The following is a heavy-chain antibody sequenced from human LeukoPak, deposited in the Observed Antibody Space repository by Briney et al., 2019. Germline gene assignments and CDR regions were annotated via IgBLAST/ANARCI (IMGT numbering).Heavy chain of an antibody. CDR1: GYSISSGYY. V-gene: IGHV4-38-2*02. CDR3: ARAAAGSPYYFDY. J-gene: IGHJ4*02. Sequence: PSETLSLTCTFSGYSISSGYYWGWIRPPPGKGLEGIGSIYHSGSTYYNPSLKSRVTISVDTSRNQLSLKLSSVTAADTAVYYCARAAAGSPYYFDYWGQGTLVTVSS. D-gene: IGHD6-13*01. CDR2: IYHSGST.